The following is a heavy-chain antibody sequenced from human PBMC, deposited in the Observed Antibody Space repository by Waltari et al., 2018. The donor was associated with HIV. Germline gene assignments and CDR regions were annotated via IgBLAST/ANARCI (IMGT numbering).Heavy chain of an antibody. J-gene: IGHJ4*02. CDR2: INHSGST. CDR1: GGSFSGYY. Sequence: QVQLQQWGAGLLKPSETLSLTCAVYGGSFSGYYWSWIRQPPGEGPEWIGEINHSGSTNYNPSLKSRVTISVDTSKNQFSLKLSSVTAADTAVYYCARGLMITFGGVIVIPGYYFDYWGQGTLVTVSS. CDR3: ARGLMITFGGVIVIPGYYFDY. D-gene: IGHD3-16*02. V-gene: IGHV4-34*01.